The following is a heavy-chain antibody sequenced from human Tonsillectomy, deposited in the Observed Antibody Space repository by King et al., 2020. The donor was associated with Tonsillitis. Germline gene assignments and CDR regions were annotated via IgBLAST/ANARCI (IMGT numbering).Heavy chain of an antibody. J-gene: IGHJ4*02. Sequence: VQLVESGGGLVQPGGSLRLSCSVSGFIFSSYAMHWVRQAPGKGLEYVSGISSNGGKTYYADSVKGTPTISRDNSKNTLYLPVSSLRAGDTAVYYCVKESANYFSVGENYFDYWGQGTLVTVSS. V-gene: IGHV3-64D*06. D-gene: IGHD4/OR15-4a*01. CDR2: ISSNGGKT. CDR3: VKESANYFSVGENYFDY. CDR1: GFIFSSYA.